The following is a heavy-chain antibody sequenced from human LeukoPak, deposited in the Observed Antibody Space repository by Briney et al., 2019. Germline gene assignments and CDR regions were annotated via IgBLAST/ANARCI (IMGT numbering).Heavy chain of an antibody. CDR2: ISNSDSST. V-gene: IGHV3-23*01. CDR3: AKATGYLL. Sequence: GGSLRLSCAAFAFTFSNYAMSWVRQAPGKGLEWVSTISNSDSSTYYADSGKGRFTISRDNSENTLYLQMNSLRAEDTAVYYCAKATGYLLWGQGTLVIVSS. CDR1: AFTFSNYA. D-gene: IGHD1-14*01. J-gene: IGHJ4*02.